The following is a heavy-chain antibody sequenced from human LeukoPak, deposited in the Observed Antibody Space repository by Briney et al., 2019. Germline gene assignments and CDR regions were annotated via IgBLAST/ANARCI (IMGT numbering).Heavy chain of an antibody. CDR2: IHYIGST. CDR1: GGSISNFY. D-gene: IGHD3-10*01. J-gene: IGHJ4*02. CDR3: ARHYGP. Sequence: SETLSLTCTVSGGSISNFYWSWIRQPPGKGLEWIGYIHYIGSTNYNPSLKSRVTISVDTSKSQFSLKLNSVTATDTAVYYCARHYGPWGQGTLVTVSS. V-gene: IGHV4-59*08.